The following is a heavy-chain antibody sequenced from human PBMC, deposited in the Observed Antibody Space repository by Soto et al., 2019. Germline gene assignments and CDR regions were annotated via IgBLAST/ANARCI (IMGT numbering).Heavy chain of an antibody. CDR3: ARVMGFSRSGSWYLEY. D-gene: IGHD6-13*01. CDR1: GYTFTSYA. V-gene: IGHV1-3*01. CDR2: INAGNGNT. J-gene: IGHJ4*02. Sequence: QVQLVQSGAEVKKPGASVKVSCKASGYTFTSYAMHWVRQAPGQRLEWMGWINAGNGNTKYSQKFQGRVTITRDTSASTAYMELSSLRSEDTAVYYCARVMGFSRSGSWYLEYWGQGTLVTVSS.